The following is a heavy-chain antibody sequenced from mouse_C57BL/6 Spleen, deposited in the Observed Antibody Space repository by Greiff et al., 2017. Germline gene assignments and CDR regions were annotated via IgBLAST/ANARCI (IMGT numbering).Heavy chain of an antibody. CDR2: IDPSDSYT. D-gene: IGHD1-1*01. CDR1: GYTFTSYW. J-gene: IGHJ1*03. Sequence: QVQLQQPGAELVKPGASVKLSCKASGYTFTSYWMQWVKQRPGQGLEWIGEIDPSDSYTNYNQKFKGKATLTVDTSSSTAYMQLSSLTSEDSAVYYCARRHYGSSYGGYFEVWGTGTTVTVSS. V-gene: IGHV1-50*01. CDR3: ARRHYGSSYGGYFEV.